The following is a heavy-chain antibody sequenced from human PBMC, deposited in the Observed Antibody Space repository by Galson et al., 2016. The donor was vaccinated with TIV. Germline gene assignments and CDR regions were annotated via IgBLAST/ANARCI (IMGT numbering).Heavy chain of an antibody. CDR3: ARDRVVDATYYYYYYGMDV. V-gene: IGHV3-66*02. Sequence: SLRLSCAASGLSVSINYMTWVRQAPGKGLEWVSLISDGGNTYYPDSVKCRFIISRDNSKNTLYLQMNSLRVEDTAVYYCARDRVVDATYYYYYYGMDVWGQGTAVTVSS. J-gene: IGHJ6*02. D-gene: IGHD2-15*01. CDR1: GLSVSINY. CDR2: ISDGGNT.